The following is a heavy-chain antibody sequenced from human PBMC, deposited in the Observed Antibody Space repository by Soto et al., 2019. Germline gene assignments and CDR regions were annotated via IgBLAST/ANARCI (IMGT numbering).Heavy chain of an antibody. D-gene: IGHD6-13*01. Sequence: ASVKVSCKASGYTFTDNYIHWVRQAPGQGLEWMGWINPKSGGTHYAQKFQGRVTVTRDTSISTAHMELIRLRSDDTAVYYCAKVNKQQWVLNWFDSWGQGTPVTVSS. CDR3: AKVNKQQWVLNWFDS. V-gene: IGHV1-2*02. J-gene: IGHJ5*01. CDR1: GYTFTDNY. CDR2: INPKSGGT.